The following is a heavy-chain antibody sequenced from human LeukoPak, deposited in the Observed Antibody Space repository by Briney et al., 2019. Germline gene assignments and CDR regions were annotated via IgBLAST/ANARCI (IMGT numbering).Heavy chain of an antibody. CDR2: TSYDGSNK. CDR3: ARPRSSIYYYNGTDV. V-gene: IGHV3-30*04. CDR1: GFTFSSYD. J-gene: IGHJ6*04. Sequence: GRSLRLSCAASGFTFSSYDVHWVRQAPGKGLEWVAVTSYDGSNKYCADSVKGRSTISRDNSKNTLYLQMNSLRAEDTAVYYCARPRSSIYYYNGTDVWGKGTTVTVSS.